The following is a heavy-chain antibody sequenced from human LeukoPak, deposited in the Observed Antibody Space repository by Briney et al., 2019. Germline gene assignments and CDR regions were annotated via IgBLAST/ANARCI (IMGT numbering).Heavy chain of an antibody. CDR1: GFTFSSYA. J-gene: IGHJ4*02. Sequence: GRSLRLSCAASGFTFSSYAMHWVRQAPGKGLEWLSYIGSSDSTTHYADSVKGRFTISRDNSRNTVYLQMNSLRAEDTAVYYCANDLGWIQLNLGRGQGTLVTVSS. CDR2: IGSSDSTT. V-gene: IGHV3-23*05. CDR3: ANDLGWIQLNLG. D-gene: IGHD5-18*01.